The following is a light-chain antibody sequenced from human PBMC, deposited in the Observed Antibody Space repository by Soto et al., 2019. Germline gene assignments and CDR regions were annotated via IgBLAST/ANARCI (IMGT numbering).Light chain of an antibody. V-gene: IGKV1-27*01. CDR2: AAS. CDR3: QKYDSAPSLT. CDR1: QGISSF. Sequence: DIQMTQSPSSLSASVGDRVTVTCRASQGISSFLAWYQQKPGKVPKLLIYAASTLQPGVPSRFSGSGYGTDFTLTISSLQPEDVATYHCQKYDSAPSLTFGGGTKVEIK. J-gene: IGKJ4*01.